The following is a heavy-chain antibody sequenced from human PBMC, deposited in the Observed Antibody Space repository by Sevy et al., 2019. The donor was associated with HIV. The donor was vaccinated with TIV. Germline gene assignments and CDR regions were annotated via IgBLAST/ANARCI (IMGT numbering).Heavy chain of an antibody. Sequence: GGSLRLSCVASGFTFSSYGMHWVRQAPGKGLEWVAFIRYDGSNKYYADSVKGRFTISRDNSKNTLYLQMNSLRAEDTAVYYCAKDSREGQLVPLDYWGQGTLVTVSS. J-gene: IGHJ4*02. CDR2: IRYDGSNK. V-gene: IGHV3-30*02. D-gene: IGHD6-6*01. CDR1: GFTFSSYG. CDR3: AKDSREGQLVPLDY.